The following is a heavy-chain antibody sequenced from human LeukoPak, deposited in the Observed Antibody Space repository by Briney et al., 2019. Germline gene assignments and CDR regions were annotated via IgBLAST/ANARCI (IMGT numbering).Heavy chain of an antibody. CDR3: TTVIEVVVPALIGESDFDY. CDR2: IKSITDGGTT. CDR1: GFTFSNAW. Sequence: GGSLRLSCAASGFTFSNAWMSWVRQAPGKGLEWVGRIKSITDGGTTDYAAPVKGRFTISRDDSKNTLYLQMNSLKTEDTAVYYCTTVIEVVVPALIGESDFDYWGQGTLVTVSS. D-gene: IGHD2-2*01. J-gene: IGHJ4*02. V-gene: IGHV3-15*01.